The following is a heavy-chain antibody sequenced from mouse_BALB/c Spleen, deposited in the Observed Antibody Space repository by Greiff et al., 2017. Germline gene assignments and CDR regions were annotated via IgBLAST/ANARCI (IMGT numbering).Heavy chain of an antibody. CDR1: GYSITSGYY. CDR2: ISYDGSN. Sequence: EVQLQESGPGLVKPSQSLSLTCSVTGYSITSGYYWNWIRQFPGNKLEWMGYISYDGSNNSNPSLKNRISITRDTSKNQFFLKLNSVTTEDTATYYCARGVRRGFDYWGQGTTLTGSS. CDR3: ARGVRRGFDY. J-gene: IGHJ2*01. V-gene: IGHV3-6*02. D-gene: IGHD2-14*01.